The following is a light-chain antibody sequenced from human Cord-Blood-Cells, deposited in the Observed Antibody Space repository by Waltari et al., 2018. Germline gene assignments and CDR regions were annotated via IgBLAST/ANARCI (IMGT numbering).Light chain of an antibody. CDR2: KES. CDR3: QQYNSYTWT. CDR1: QSISRW. V-gene: IGKV1-5*03. Sequence: IQMTQSPSTLSASVGDRVTITCRASQSISRWLAWYHQKPGKAPKFLIYKESSLESGVPSRFSGSGSGTEFTLTISSLQPDDFATYYCQQYNSYTWTFGQGTKVEIK. J-gene: IGKJ1*01.